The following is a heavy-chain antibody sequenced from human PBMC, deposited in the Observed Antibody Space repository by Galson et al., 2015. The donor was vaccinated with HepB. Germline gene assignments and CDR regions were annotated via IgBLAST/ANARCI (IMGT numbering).Heavy chain of an antibody. D-gene: IGHD5-18*01. CDR3: AAGTAMARYGMDV. CDR2: IVVGSGNT. Sequence: SVKVSCKASGFTFTSSAVQWVRQARGQRLEWIGWIVVGSGNTNYAQKFQERVTITRDMSTSTAYMELSSLRSEDTAVYYCAAGTAMARYGMDVWGQGTTVTVSS. J-gene: IGHJ6*02. V-gene: IGHV1-58*01. CDR1: GFTFTSSA.